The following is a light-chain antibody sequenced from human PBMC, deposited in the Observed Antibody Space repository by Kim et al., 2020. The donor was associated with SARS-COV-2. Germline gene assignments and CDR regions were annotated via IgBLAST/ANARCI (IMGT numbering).Light chain of an antibody. Sequence: DIQMTQSPSSLSASVGDRVTITCRASQRIGTYLIWYQKKPGEAPKLLIYAASSLQSGVPSRFSSSGSGTDFTLPISSLQPEDSATYYCQQSNSVPFTFGPGTKVDIK. J-gene: IGKJ3*01. CDR1: QRIGTY. V-gene: IGKV1-39*01. CDR2: AAS. CDR3: QQSNSVPFT.